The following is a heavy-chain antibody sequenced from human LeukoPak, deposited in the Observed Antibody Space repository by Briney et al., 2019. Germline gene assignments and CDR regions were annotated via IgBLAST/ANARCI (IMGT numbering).Heavy chain of an antibody. CDR3: TRGTSMDV. Sequence: PGGSLRLSCAASGFTFSTYWMYWVRQGPGKGLAWVSRINSDGGTTGYADSVKGRFTISRDNAKNTLYLQMNSLRAEDTAVYYCTRGTSMDVWGQGTTVTVSS. D-gene: IGHD1-7*01. V-gene: IGHV3-74*01. J-gene: IGHJ6*02. CDR1: GFTFSTYW. CDR2: INSDGGTT.